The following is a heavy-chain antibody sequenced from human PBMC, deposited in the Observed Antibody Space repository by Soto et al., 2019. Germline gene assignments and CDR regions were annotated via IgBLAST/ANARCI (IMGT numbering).Heavy chain of an antibody. CDR1: GFTFSSYG. V-gene: IGHV3-33*01. J-gene: IGHJ6*02. D-gene: IGHD2-15*01. CDR3: ARDGYCSGGSCYVGSPYYYYYGMDV. Sequence: PGGSLRLSCAASGFTFSSYGMHWVRQAPGKGLEWVAVIWYDGSNKYYADSVKGRFTISRDNSKNTLYLQMNSLRAEDTAVYYCARDGYCSGGSCYVGSPYYYYYGMDVWGQGTTVTVSS. CDR2: IWYDGSNK.